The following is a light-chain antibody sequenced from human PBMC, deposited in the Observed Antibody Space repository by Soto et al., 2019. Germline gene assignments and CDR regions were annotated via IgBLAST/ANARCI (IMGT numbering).Light chain of an antibody. CDR1: QSVTSTY. V-gene: IGKV3-20*01. Sequence: TQSPGTLSLPPGERATLSCRAVQSVTSTYMAWYQQKPGQAPRLLIYATSFSATGIPDRFRGSGSGTDFTLTISSLEPEDSAVYYCQDSSTSPWPFGQGTKVEIK. CDR3: QDSSTSPWP. CDR2: ATS. J-gene: IGKJ1*01.